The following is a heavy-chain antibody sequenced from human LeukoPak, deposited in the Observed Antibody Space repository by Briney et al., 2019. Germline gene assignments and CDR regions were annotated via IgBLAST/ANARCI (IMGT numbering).Heavy chain of an antibody. CDR3: ARISMIPKGAFDI. CDR2: IKQDGSEK. Sequence: PGGSLRLSCAASGFTFISYLMSWVRQAPGKGLEWVANIKQDGSEKYYVDSVRGRFTISRDSARNSLYLQMSSLRAEDTAVYYCARISMIPKGAFDIWGQGTMVTVSP. D-gene: IGHD3-22*01. J-gene: IGHJ3*02. CDR1: GFTFISYL. V-gene: IGHV3-7*01.